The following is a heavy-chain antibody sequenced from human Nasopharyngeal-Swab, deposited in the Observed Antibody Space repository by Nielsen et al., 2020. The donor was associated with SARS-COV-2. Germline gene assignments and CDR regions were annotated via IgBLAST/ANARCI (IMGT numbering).Heavy chain of an antibody. CDR3: AIQQIIGTTAPLGPFDI. J-gene: IGHJ3*02. D-gene: IGHD1-1*01. CDR2: IYPGDSDA. V-gene: IGHV5-51*01. CDR1: GYSFTRNW. Sequence: GESLKISCKGSGYSFTRNWIGWVRQMPGKGLEWMGIIYPGDSDARYSPSFLRQVPISSDKSINTAYLQWSSLKASDTAMYYCAIQQIIGTTAPLGPFDIWSQGTMVTVSS.